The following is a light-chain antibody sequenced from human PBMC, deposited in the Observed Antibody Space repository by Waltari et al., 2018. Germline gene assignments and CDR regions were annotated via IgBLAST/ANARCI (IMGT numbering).Light chain of an antibody. CDR2: DAS. V-gene: IGKV1-12*01. CDR1: QALRIW. CDR3: QQANTFPLT. Sequence: DIQMTQSPTSVSASVGDRVPITCRACQALRIWVDWYRQQPGKAPKFLIYDASTLQSGVPSRFSGRGSGTDFTLTISSLQPEDFATYYCQQANTFPLTFGGGTKVEMK. J-gene: IGKJ4*01.